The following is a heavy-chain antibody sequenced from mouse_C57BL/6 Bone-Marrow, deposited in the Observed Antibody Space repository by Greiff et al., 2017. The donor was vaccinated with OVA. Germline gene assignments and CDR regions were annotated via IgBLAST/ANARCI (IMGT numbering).Heavy chain of an antibody. CDR1: GFTFSDYG. D-gene: IGHD2-2*01. CDR2: ISSGSSTI. CDR3: AKYYAYDGGWFAY. Sequence: EVQGVESGGGLVKPGGSLKLSCAASGFTFSDYGMHWVRQAPEKGLEWVAYISSGSSTIYYADTVKGRFTISRDNAKDALFLQMPSLRSEDTAMYDCAKYYAYDGGWFAYWGQGTLVTVSA. V-gene: IGHV5-17*01. J-gene: IGHJ3*01.